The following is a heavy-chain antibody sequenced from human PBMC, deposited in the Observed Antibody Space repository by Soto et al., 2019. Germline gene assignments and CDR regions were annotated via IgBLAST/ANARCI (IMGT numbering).Heavy chain of an antibody. J-gene: IGHJ6*02. V-gene: IGHV3-23*01. D-gene: IGHD1-1*01. CDR1: GFTFSSYA. Sequence: GGSLRLSCAASGFTFSSYAMSWVRQAPGKGLEWASAISGSGGSTYYADSVKGRFTISRDNSKNTLYLQMNSLRAEDTAVYYCAKETIGGTNYYYYGMDVWGQGTTVTVSS. CDR2: ISGSGGST. CDR3: AKETIGGTNYYYYGMDV.